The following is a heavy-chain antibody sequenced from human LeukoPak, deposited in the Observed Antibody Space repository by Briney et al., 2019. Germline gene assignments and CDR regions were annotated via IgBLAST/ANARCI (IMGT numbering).Heavy chain of an antibody. CDR3: ARTLRFLEWFDY. CDR1: GGSISSGGYY. J-gene: IGHJ4*02. Sequence: PSQTLSLTCTVSGGSISSGGYYWSWIRQHPGKGLEWIGYIYHSGSTYYNPSLKSRVTISVDTSKNQFSLKLSSVTAADTAVYYCARTLRFLEWFDYWGQGTLVTVSS. CDR2: IYHSGST. V-gene: IGHV4-31*03. D-gene: IGHD3-3*01.